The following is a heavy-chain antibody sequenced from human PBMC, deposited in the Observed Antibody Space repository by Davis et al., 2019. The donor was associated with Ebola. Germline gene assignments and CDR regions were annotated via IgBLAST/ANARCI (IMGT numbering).Heavy chain of an antibody. V-gene: IGHV3-64*04. Sequence: GGSLRLSCSASGFTFSSYAMHWVRQAPGKGLEYVSAISSNGGSTYYADSVKGRFTISRDNSKNTLYLQMNSLRAEDTAVYYCARVRWTSGYYFDYWGQGTLVTVSS. CDR3: ARVRWTSGYYFDY. D-gene: IGHD3-22*01. J-gene: IGHJ4*02. CDR2: ISSNGGST. CDR1: GFTFSSYA.